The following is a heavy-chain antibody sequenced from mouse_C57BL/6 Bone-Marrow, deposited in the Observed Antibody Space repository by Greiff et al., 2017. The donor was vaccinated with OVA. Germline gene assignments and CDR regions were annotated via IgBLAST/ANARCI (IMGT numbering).Heavy chain of an antibody. D-gene: IGHD2-4*01. CDR2: ISDGGSYT. V-gene: IGHV5-4*03. Sequence: EVMLVESGGGLVKPGGSLKLSCAASGFTFSSYAMSWVRQTPEKRLEWVATISDGGSYTYYPDNVKGRFTISRDNAKNNLYLQMSHLKSEDTAMYYCAKFYDYDKDWYFDVWGTGTTVTVSS. J-gene: IGHJ1*03. CDR3: AKFYDYDKDWYFDV. CDR1: GFTFSSYA.